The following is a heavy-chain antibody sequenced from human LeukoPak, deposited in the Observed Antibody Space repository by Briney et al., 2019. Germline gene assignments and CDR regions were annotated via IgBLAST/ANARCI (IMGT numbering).Heavy chain of an antibody. CDR2: IYAGDTT. Sequence: GGSLRLSCAASGFTVVRNYMGWVRQAPGKGLEWVSVIYAGDTTYYTDSVKGRFTMSRDNSKTTVHLRMNSLRVDDTAVYYCASLNWHYYFMDVWGQGTTVIVSS. D-gene: IGHD3-3*02. V-gene: IGHV3-53*01. CDR3: ASLNWHYYFMDV. J-gene: IGHJ6*03. CDR1: GFTVVRNY.